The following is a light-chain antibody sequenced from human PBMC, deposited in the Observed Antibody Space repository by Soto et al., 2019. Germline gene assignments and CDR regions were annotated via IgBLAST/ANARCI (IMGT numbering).Light chain of an antibody. J-gene: IGKJ1*01. Sequence: DIQMTQSPSSLSASVGDRVTITCRASQSISNFLNWYQQKQGKAPKLLIYGASTLQSGVPLRFSGSGSGTDFTLTISSLQPEDFATYFCLQSYSTWTFGQGTQVEIK. CDR3: LQSYSTWT. V-gene: IGKV1-39*01. CDR2: GAS. CDR1: QSISNF.